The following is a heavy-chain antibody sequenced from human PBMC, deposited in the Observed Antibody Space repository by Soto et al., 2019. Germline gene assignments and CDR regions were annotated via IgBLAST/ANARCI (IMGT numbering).Heavy chain of an antibody. CDR2: IYYSGST. V-gene: IGHV4-30-4*01. CDR1: GGSISSGDYY. CDR3: ARGRGYYYDSSGYSDY. Sequence: SETLSLTCTVSGGSISSGDYYWSWIRQPPGKGLESIGYIYYSGSTYYNPSLKSRVTISVDTSKNQFSLKLGSVTAADTAVYYCARGRGYYYDSSGYSDYWGQGTLVTVSS. D-gene: IGHD3-22*01. J-gene: IGHJ4*02.